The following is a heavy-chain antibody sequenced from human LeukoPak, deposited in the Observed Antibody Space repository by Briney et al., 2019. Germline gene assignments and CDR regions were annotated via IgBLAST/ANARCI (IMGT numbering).Heavy chain of an antibody. CDR1: GFTFSSYE. V-gene: IGHV3-48*03. J-gene: IGHJ4*02. CDR3: ARARGYSYGVDY. D-gene: IGHD5-18*01. CDR2: ISSSGSTI. Sequence: PGGSLRLSCAASGFTFSSYEMNWVRQAPGKGLEWVSYISSSGSTIYYADSVKGRFTISRDNAKNSLYLQMNSLRAEDTAVYYCARARGYSYGVDYWGQGTLVTVSS.